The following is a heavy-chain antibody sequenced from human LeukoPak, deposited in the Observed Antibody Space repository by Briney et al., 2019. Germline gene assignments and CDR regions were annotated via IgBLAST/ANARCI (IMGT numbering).Heavy chain of an antibody. J-gene: IGHJ2*01. D-gene: IGHD7-27*01. CDR1: GFTFSSYA. Sequence: GGSLRLSCAASGFTFSSYAMHWVRQAPGKGLEWVAFISYDGSNKYYADSVKGRFTISRDNSKNIVYLQMNSLRPEDTAVYYCARDLTDWYFDLWGRGTLVTVSS. CDR2: ISYDGSNK. V-gene: IGHV3-30*04. CDR3: ARDLTDWYFDL.